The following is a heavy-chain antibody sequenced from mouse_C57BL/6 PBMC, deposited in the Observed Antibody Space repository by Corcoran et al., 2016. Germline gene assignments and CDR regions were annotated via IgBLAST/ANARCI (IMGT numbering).Heavy chain of an antibody. CDR2: INTYSGVP. CDR1: GYTFTTYG. J-gene: IGHJ3*01. CDR3: ARSWETWFAY. D-gene: IGHD4-1*01. V-gene: IGHV9-3*01. Sequence: QIQLVQSGPELKKPGETVKISCKASGYTFTTYGMSWVKQAPGKGLKWMGWINTYSGVPTYADDFKGRFAFSLETSASTAYLQINNLKNEDTATYFCARSWETWFAYWGQGTLVTVSA.